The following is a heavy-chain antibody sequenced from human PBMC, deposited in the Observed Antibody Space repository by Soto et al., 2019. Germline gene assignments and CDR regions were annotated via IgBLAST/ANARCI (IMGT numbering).Heavy chain of an antibody. Sequence: SETLSLTCGVYGGSLSDYYWSWIRQPPGRGLEWIGEINDSGSINYSPSLKSRLTISLDTSRNRFSLKLSSVTAADTAVYFCARAKMLRSLEWLPGGYGLDVWGQGTTVTVSS. CDR2: INDSGSI. J-gene: IGHJ6*02. CDR3: ARAKMLRSLEWLPGGYGLDV. D-gene: IGHD3-3*01. V-gene: IGHV4-34*01. CDR1: GGSLSDYY.